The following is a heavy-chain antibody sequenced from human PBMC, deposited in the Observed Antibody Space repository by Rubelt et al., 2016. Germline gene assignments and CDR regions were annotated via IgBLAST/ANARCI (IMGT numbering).Heavy chain of an antibody. CDR2: INGDGSVK. Sequence: EEQLVESGGALVQPGGSLRLSCGASEFSFSTYWMTWVRQAPGKGLEWVANINGDGSVKYYVDSVEGRFTISRDNAKNSLYLQFNSRRAEDTAVYYCATQGTYCSSTNCYVSYWGQGTLVTVSS. J-gene: IGHJ4*02. CDR1: EFSFSTYW. V-gene: IGHV3-7*03. CDR3: ATQGTYCSSTNCYVSY. D-gene: IGHD2-2*01.